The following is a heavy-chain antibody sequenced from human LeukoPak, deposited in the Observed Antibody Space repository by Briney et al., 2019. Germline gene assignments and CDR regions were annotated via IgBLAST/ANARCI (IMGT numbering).Heavy chain of an antibody. CDR2: ISYDGSNQ. D-gene: IGHD6-19*01. V-gene: IGHV3-30*18. Sequence: PGRSLRLSCPASGFTFSTYGMHWVRQAPGKGLEWVAVISYDGSNQYYADSVKGRFTISRDNSKNTLYLQMNSLRAEDTAVYYCAKYSGAWYGNYYFDYWGQGTLVTVSS. CDR1: GFTFSTYG. CDR3: AKYSGAWYGNYYFDY. J-gene: IGHJ4*02.